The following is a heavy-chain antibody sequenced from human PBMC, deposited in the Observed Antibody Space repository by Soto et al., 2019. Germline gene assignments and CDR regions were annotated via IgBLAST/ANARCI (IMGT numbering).Heavy chain of an antibody. Sequence: SETLSLTCTVSGGSISSGGYYWSWIRQHPGKGLEWIGYIYYSGSTYYNPSLKSRVTISVDTSKNQFSLKLSSVTAADTAVYYCARDNDGYGMDVWGQGTTVTVS. CDR1: GGSISSGGYY. CDR3: ARDNDGYGMDV. CDR2: IYYSGST. D-gene: IGHD1-1*01. J-gene: IGHJ6*02. V-gene: IGHV4-31*03.